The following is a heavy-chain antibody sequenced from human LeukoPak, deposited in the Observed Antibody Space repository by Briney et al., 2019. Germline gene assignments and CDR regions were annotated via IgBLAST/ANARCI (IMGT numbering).Heavy chain of an antibody. J-gene: IGHJ4*02. CDR1: GFTFSTYS. Sequence: PGGSLRLSCAASGFTFSTYSLHWVRQAPGKGLEWVALMSYDGTNKYYEDSVKGRFTISRDNSKNTLYLQMDSLRAEDTAVYYCARGDSYGTYFDYWGQGTLVTVSS. CDR3: ARGDSYGTYFDY. D-gene: IGHD5-18*01. V-gene: IGHV3-30-3*01. CDR2: MSYDGTNK.